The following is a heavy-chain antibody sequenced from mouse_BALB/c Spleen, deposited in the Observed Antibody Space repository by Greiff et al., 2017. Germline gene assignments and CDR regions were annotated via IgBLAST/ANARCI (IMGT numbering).Heavy chain of an antibody. CDR1: GYTFTSYW. CDR2: IYPGDGGT. CDR3: ARVYGNYGFAY. J-gene: IGHJ3*01. D-gene: IGHD2-1*01. Sequence: LQESGAELARPGASVKLSCKASGYTFTSYWMQWVKQRPGQGLEWIGAIYPGDGGTRYTQKFKGKATLTADKSSSTAYMQLSSLASEDSAVYYCARVYGNYGFAYWGQGTLVTVSA. V-gene: IGHV1-87*01.